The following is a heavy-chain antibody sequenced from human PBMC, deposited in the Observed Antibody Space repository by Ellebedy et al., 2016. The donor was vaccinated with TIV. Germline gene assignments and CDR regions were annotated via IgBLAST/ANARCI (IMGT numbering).Heavy chain of an antibody. J-gene: IGHJ6*03. CDR3: ARDDGLRLGYYYYMDV. CDR1: GGTFSSYA. V-gene: IGHV1-69*13. Sequence: SVKVSXKASGGTFSSYAISWVRQAPGQGLEWMGGIIPIFGTANYAQKFQGRVTITADESTSTAYMELSSLRSEDTAVYYCARDDGLRLGYYYYMDVWGKGTTVTVSS. CDR2: IIPIFGTA. D-gene: IGHD4-17*01.